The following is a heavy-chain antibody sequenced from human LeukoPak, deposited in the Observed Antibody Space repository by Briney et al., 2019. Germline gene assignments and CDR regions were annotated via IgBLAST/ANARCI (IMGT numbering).Heavy chain of an antibody. V-gene: IGHV4-38-2*02. Sequence: SETLSLTCTVSGYSISSGYYWGWIRQPPGKGLEWIGSIYHSGSTYYNPSLKSRVTISVDTSKNQFSLKLSSVTAADTAVYYCARQRQLWHENAFDIWGQGTMVTVSS. CDR2: IYHSGST. D-gene: IGHD5-18*01. CDR3: ARQRQLWHENAFDI. J-gene: IGHJ3*02. CDR1: GYSISSGYY.